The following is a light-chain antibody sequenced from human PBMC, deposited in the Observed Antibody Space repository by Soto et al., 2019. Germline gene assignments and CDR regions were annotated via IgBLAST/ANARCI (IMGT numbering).Light chain of an antibody. J-gene: IGLJ2*01. V-gene: IGLV1-40*01. CDR1: FSNIGENYE. CDR2: GNS. CDR3: QSYDSSLSGSVV. Sequence: QSVLTQPPSVSGAPGHRVTISCNGSFSNIGENYEVHWYQQLPGTAPKLLIYGNSNRPSGVPDRFSGSKSGTSASLAITGLQAEDEADYYCQSYDSSLSGSVVFGGGTKLTVL.